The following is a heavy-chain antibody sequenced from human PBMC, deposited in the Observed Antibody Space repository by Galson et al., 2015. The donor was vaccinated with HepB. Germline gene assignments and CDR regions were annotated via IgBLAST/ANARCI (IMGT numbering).Heavy chain of an antibody. Sequence: SLRLSCAAAGFTFSSYDMHWVRQATGQGLEWVSTIGSTGDTYYPDSVKGRFTISRENAKNSLFLQMNSLRAGDTAVYYCTRASAIVAATSWDYWYFDLWGRGTLVTVSS. V-gene: IGHV3-13*04. CDR3: TRASAIVAATSWDYWYFDL. D-gene: IGHD1-26*01. J-gene: IGHJ2*01. CDR1: GFTFSSYD. CDR2: IGSTGDT.